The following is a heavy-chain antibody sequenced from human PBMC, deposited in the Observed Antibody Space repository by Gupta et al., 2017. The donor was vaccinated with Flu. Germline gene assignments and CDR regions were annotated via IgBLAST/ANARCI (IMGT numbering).Heavy chain of an antibody. CDR2: IYPGDSDT. CDR1: GYSFTSYW. Sequence: EVQLVQSGAEIKKPGESLKTSCKGSGYSFTSYWIGWVGQMPGKGLDWMAIIYPGDSDTKYIPSFQGQVTISADKSIYTAYLQWSSLKASDTAMYYCATSDGIVGAATFDYWGQGTLVTVSS. J-gene: IGHJ4*02. CDR3: ATSDGIVGAATFDY. D-gene: IGHD1-26*01. V-gene: IGHV5-51*03.